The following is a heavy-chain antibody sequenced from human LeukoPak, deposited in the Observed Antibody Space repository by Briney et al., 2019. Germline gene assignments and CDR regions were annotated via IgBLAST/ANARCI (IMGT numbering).Heavy chain of an antibody. CDR1: GGTFSSYA. D-gene: IGHD2-15*01. Sequence: ASVKVSCKASGGTFSSYAISWVRQAPGQGLEWMGGIIPIFGTANYAQKFQGRVTITADESTSTAYMELSSLRSEDTAVYYCARGATPGSRYFDYWGQGTLVTVSS. V-gene: IGHV1-69*13. CDR2: IIPIFGTA. CDR3: ARGATPGSRYFDY. J-gene: IGHJ4*02.